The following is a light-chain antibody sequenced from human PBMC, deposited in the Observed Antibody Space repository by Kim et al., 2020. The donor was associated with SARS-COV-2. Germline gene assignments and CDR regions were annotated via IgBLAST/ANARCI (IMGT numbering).Light chain of an antibody. J-gene: IGLJ2*01. V-gene: IGLV1-51*01. CDR1: SPNVGSHS. CDR3: GTWDDSLSAGV. CDR2: DNN. Sequence: QSVLTQPPSVSAAPGQKVTISCSGSSPNVGSHSLSWYQQLPGTAPKLLIYDNNKRPSGISDRFSGSKSGTSATLGITGLQTEDEADYYCGTWDDSLSAGVFGGGTQLTVL.